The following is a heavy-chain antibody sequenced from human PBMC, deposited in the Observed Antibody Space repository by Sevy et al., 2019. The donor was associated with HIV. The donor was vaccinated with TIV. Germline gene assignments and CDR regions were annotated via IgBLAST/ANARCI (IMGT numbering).Heavy chain of an antibody. V-gene: IGHV5-51*01. J-gene: IGHJ4*02. D-gene: IGHD3-22*01. CDR2: IYPADSDT. CDR3: AKLYYFDTGGYFTGSN. Sequence: ESLKISCKGSGYSFPSYWIGWVRQMPGKGLEWMGIIYPADSDTRYSPSFQGQVTISADKSISTAYLQWSSLRASDTAMYYCAKLYYFDTGGYFTGSNWGQGTLVTVSS. CDR1: GYSFPSYW.